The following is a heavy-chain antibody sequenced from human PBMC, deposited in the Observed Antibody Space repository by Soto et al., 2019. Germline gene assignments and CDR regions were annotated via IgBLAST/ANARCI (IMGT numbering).Heavy chain of an antibody. CDR1: GASITVGGYS. V-gene: IGHV4-30-2*01. CDR2: INHLETT. Sequence: SETLSLTYTVSGASITVGGYSWSWIRQTPGKGLEWIGYINHLETTFYNPSFESRLTLSIDRAKNQFSLKLHSMSAADRAVYFCARGGGSDSFDYWGQGILVTVSS. CDR3: ARGGGSDSFDY. D-gene: IGHD1-26*01. J-gene: IGHJ4*02.